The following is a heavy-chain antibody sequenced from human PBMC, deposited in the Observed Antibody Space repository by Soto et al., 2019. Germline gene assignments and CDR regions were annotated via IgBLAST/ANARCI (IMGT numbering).Heavy chain of an antibody. CDR2: IYYSGST. J-gene: IGHJ4*02. Sequence: PSLTCTFSGGXTNSPVHYWGWIRQYPGKGLEWSGYIYYSGSTFYNQSLKSRGTISVDKSENQFSLKLTSVTAADTALYYCARGGDEYHFAYWGQGTQVTVSS. CDR1: GGXTNSPVHY. CDR3: ARGGDEYHFAY. D-gene: IGHD2-2*02. V-gene: IGHV4-31*03.